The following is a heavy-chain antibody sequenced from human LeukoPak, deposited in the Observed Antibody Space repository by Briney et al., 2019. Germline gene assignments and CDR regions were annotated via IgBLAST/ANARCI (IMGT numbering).Heavy chain of an antibody. CDR3: AKIYNLLSGYYRDY. CDR1: GFTFSNYW. V-gene: IGHV3-7*01. D-gene: IGHD3-3*01. J-gene: IGHJ4*02. CDR2: IKQDGSEK. Sequence: PGGSLRLSCGVSGFTFSNYWMSGVRQAPGEGLEWVANIKQDGSEKYYVDSVKGRFTVSRDNAKNSLYLQMNSLRVEDTAVYYCAKIYNLLSGYYRDYWGQGTLVTVSS.